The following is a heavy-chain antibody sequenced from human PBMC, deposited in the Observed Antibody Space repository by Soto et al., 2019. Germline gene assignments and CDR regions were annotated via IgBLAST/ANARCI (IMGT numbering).Heavy chain of an antibody. CDR2: INPKSGGT. Sequence: AAVKVSCKASGYTFIGYYMHWVRQAPGQGLEWMGWINPKSGGTNYAQKFQGRVTMTRDTSIRTAYMELSRLRSDDTAVYYCARGNGPYRNHLSCYIWFDPWGQRALVTASS. D-gene: IGHD2-2*02. V-gene: IGHV1-2*02. CDR1: GYTFIGYY. CDR3: ARGNGPYRNHLSCYIWFDP. J-gene: IGHJ5*02.